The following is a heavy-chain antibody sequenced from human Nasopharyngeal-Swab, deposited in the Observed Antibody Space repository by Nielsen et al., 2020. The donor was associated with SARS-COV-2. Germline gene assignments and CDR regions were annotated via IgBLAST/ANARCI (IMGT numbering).Heavy chain of an antibody. J-gene: IGHJ6*03. Sequence: RQAPGKGLEWVSYISSSSSYTNYADSVKGRFTISRDNAKNSLYLQMNSLRAEDTAVYYCARDGLRGSYYYYMDVWGKGTTGTVSS. CDR2: ISSSSSYT. D-gene: IGHD3-16*01. CDR3: ARDGLRGSYYYYMDV. V-gene: IGHV3-11*06.